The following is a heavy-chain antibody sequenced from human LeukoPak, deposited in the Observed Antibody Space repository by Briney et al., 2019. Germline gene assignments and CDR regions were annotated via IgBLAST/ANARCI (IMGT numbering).Heavy chain of an antibody. CDR3: AREVGPCDY. Sequence: GGSLRLSCAASGFTFTNYAMSWVRQAPGKGLEWVSSISGSGGNTYYADSVKGRFTISRDNSENTLYPQMNSLRADDTAVYYCAREVGPCDYWGQGTLVTVSS. CDR2: ISGSGGNT. J-gene: IGHJ4*02. CDR1: GFTFTNYA. V-gene: IGHV3-23*01. D-gene: IGHD1-26*01.